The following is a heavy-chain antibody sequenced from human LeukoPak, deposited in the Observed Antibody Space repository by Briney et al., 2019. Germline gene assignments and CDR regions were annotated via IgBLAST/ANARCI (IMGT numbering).Heavy chain of an antibody. CDR1: GFALSTSGVA. D-gene: IGHD3-9*01. J-gene: IGHJ4*02. CDR3: AHRGLDILTGYYNYFDY. Sequence: ESGRSYAKPTHPLTLTSTCSGFALSTSGVASGWIHQPPGKALEWLALIYWDDDKRYSPSLNSRLTITKDTSKNQVVLTMTNMDPVDTATYCCAHRGLDILTGYYNYFDYWGQGTLVTVSS. V-gene: IGHV2-5*02. CDR2: IYWDDDK.